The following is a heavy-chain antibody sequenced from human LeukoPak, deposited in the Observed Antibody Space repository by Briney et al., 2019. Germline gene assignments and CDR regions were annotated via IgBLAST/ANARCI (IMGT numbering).Heavy chain of an antibody. J-gene: IGHJ4*02. CDR2: IYHSGST. CDR1: GYSISSGYY. CDR3: AREAVAGNNFDY. Sequence: SETLSLTCAVSGYSISSGYYWGWIRQPPGKGLEWIGSIYHSGSTYYNPSLKSRVTISVDTSKSQFSLKLSSVTAADTAVYYCAREAVAGNNFDYWGQGTLVTVSS. V-gene: IGHV4-38-2*02. D-gene: IGHD6-19*01.